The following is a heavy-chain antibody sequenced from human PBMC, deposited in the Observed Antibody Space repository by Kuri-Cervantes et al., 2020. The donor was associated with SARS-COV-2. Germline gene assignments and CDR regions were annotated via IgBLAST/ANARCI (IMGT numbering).Heavy chain of an antibody. D-gene: IGHD2-15*01. CDR3: ARLPCGTIFGSGGSCYSSTNYYYYGMDV. J-gene: IGHJ6*02. CDR1: GYSFTSYW. V-gene: IGHV5-51*01. CDR2: IYPGDSDT. Sequence: ETLSLTCKGSGYSFTSYWIGWVRQMPGKGLEWMGIIYPGDSDTRYSPSFQGQVTISADKSISTAYLQWSSLKASDTAMYYCARLPCGTIFGSGGSCYSSTNYYYYGMDVWGQGTTVTVSS.